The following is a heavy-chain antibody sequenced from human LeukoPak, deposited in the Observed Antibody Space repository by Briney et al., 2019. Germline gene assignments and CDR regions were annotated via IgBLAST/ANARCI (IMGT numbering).Heavy chain of an antibody. CDR2: IDWEDDK. V-gene: IGHV2-70*20. J-gene: IGHJ4*02. D-gene: IGHD3-10*01. Sequence: SGPTLVNPTQTLTLTCTFSGFSLNTGGMFVSWVRQPPGKALEWLAIIDWEDDKYYTTSLKPRLTVSKDTSKNQVVLTMTNMDSVDTATYFCARTSGGSYYNGFDYWGQGARVTVSS. CDR1: GFSLNTGGMF. CDR3: ARTSGGSYYNGFDY.